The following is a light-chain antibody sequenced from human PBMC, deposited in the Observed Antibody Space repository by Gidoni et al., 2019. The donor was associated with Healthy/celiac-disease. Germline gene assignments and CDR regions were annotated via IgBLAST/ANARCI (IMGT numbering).Light chain of an antibody. Sequence: DIQMTQSPSSLSASVGDRVTITCRASQSISSYLNWYQQKPGKAPKLLIYAASSLQRGVPSRFRGSGSGTAFTLTISSLQPEDFATYYCQQSYSTPITFGQGTRLEIK. V-gene: IGKV1-39*01. CDR1: QSISSY. CDR2: AAS. CDR3: QQSYSTPIT. J-gene: IGKJ5*01.